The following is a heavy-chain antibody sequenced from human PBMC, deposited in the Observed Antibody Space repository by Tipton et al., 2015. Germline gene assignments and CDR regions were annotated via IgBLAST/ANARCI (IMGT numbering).Heavy chain of an antibody. Sequence: FLRLSCAASGFTFSKYWMSWVRQAPGKGLEWVAYMMQDGSEKYSEDSVKGRFTIFRDNTKNSLYLQMNSLRAEDTAVYYCARGIMPEWEPFGGMDVWGQGTTVTVSS. CDR1: GFTFSKYW. V-gene: IGHV3-7*01. D-gene: IGHD1-26*01. J-gene: IGHJ6*02. CDR3: ARGIMPEWEPFGGMDV. CDR2: MMQDGSEK.